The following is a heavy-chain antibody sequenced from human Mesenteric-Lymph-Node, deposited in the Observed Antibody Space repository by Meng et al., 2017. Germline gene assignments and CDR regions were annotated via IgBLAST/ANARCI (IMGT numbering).Heavy chain of an antibody. D-gene: IGHD2/OR15-2a*01. CDR2: INSAGSST. J-gene: IGHJ4*02. Sequence: GESLKISCAASGFTFSSYWMHWVRQAPGKGLVWVSRINSAGSSTNYADSVKGRFTVSRDNSYNTLYLQMNSLRGEDTAVYYCARDKGTKYCDTWGQGTLVTVSS. CDR1: GFTFSSYW. CDR3: ARDKGTKYCDT. V-gene: IGHV3-74*01.